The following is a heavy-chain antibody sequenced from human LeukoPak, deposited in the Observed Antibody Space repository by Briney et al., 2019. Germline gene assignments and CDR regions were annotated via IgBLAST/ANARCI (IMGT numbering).Heavy chain of an antibody. V-gene: IGHV1-69*05. Sequence: SVKVSCKASGGTFSSYAISWVRQAPGQGLEWMGGIIPIFGTANYAQKLQGRVTMTTDTSTSTAYMELRSLTSDDTAVYYCARDSLLDYWGQGTLVIVSS. J-gene: IGHJ4*02. CDR2: IIPIFGTA. D-gene: IGHD5/OR15-5a*01. CDR1: GGTFSSYA. CDR3: ARDSLLDY.